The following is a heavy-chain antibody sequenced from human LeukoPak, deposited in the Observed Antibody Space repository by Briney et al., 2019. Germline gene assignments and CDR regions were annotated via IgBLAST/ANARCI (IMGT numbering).Heavy chain of an antibody. CDR3: ASPSDSGGYYDLDY. J-gene: IGHJ4*02. D-gene: IGHD3-22*01. CDR2: IFSRGSS. CDR1: GGSISTYY. Sequence: SETLSLTCRVSGGSISTYYWSWMRQPPGKGLEWIGYIFSRGSSNYSPSLKSRVTVSVDTSKNQFSLKLSSVAAAVTAVYYCASPSDSGGYYDLDYWGQGTLVTVSS. V-gene: IGHV4-59*01.